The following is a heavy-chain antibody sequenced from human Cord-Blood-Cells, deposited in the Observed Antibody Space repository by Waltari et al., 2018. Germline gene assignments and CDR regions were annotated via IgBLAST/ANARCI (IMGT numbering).Heavy chain of an antibody. CDR1: GGSLSSYY. J-gene: IGHJ3*02. Sequence: QVQLQESGPGLVKPSETLSLTCTVSGGSLSSYYWSWIRPPPGKGLEWIGYIYYSGSTNYNPSLKGRVTISVDTSKNQFSLKLSSVTAADTAVYYCASRSLYSGSYYAFDIWGQGTMVTVSS. D-gene: IGHD1-26*01. CDR2: IYYSGST. V-gene: IGHV4-59*01. CDR3: ASRSLYSGSYYAFDI.